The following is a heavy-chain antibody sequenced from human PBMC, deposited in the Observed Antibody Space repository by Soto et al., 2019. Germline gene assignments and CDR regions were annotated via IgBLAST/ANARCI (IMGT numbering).Heavy chain of an antibody. CDR2: FDPEDGET. D-gene: IGHD3-22*01. CDR3: ATARQDSSGYYYLDY. V-gene: IGHV1-24*01. J-gene: IGHJ4*01. Sequence: ASVKVSCKVSGYTLTELSMHWVRQAPGEGLEWMGGFDPEDGETIYAQKFQGRVTMTEDTSTDTAYMELSSLRSEATAVYYCATARQDSSGYYYLDYWGHCTLVTVSS. CDR1: GYTLTELS.